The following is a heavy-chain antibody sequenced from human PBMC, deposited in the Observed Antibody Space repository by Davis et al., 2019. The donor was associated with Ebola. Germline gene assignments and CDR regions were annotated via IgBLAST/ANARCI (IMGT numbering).Heavy chain of an antibody. CDR3: AQGGGYSNYSKLRFDP. CDR1: GFSLSTSGVG. Sequence: SGPTLVKPTQTLTLTCTFSGFSLSTSGVGVGWIRQPPGKALEWLALIYWDDDKRYSPSLKSRLTITKDTSKNQVVLTMTNMDPVDTATYYCAQGGGYSNYSKLRFDPWGQGTLVTVSS. V-gene: IGHV2-5*02. D-gene: IGHD4-11*01. CDR2: IYWDDDK. J-gene: IGHJ5*02.